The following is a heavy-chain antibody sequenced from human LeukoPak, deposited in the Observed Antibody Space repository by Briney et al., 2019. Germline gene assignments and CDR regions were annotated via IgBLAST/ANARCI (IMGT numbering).Heavy chain of an antibody. CDR2: IIPIFGTA. Sequence: SVKVSCKASGGTFSSYAISWVRQAPGQGLEWMGGIIPIFGTANYAQKFQGRVTITADESTSTAYMELSSLRSEDTAVYYCARGYWSGYYISQSGMDVWGQGTTVTVSS. V-gene: IGHV1-69*13. J-gene: IGHJ6*02. CDR1: GGTFSSYA. CDR3: ARGYWSGYYISQSGMDV. D-gene: IGHD3-3*01.